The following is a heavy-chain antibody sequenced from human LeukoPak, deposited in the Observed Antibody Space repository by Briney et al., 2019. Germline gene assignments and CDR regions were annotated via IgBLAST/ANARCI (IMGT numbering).Heavy chain of an antibody. V-gene: IGHV4-59*01. CDR3: ARSIAAATSFDY. CDR1: GGSISSYY. J-gene: IGHJ4*02. D-gene: IGHD6-13*01. Sequence: SETLSLTCTVSGGSISSYYWSWIRQPPGKGLEWIGYIYYSGSTNYNPSLKSRVTISVDTSKNQFSLKLSSVTPADTAVYYCARSIAAATSFDYWGQGTLVTVSS. CDR2: IYYSGST.